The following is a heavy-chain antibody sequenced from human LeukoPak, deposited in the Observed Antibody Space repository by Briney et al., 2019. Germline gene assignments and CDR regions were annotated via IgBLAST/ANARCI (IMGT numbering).Heavy chain of an antibody. CDR3: ARTYYDFWSGYNWFDP. D-gene: IGHD3-3*01. CDR2: INTNTGNP. V-gene: IGHV7-4-1*02. J-gene: IGHJ5*02. CDR1: GYTFTSYA. Sequence: ASVKVSCKASGYTFTSYAMNWVRQAPEQGLEWMGWINTNTGNPTYAQGFTGRFVFSLDTSVSTAYLQISSLKAEDTAVYYCARTYYDFWSGYNWFDPWGQGTLVTVSS.